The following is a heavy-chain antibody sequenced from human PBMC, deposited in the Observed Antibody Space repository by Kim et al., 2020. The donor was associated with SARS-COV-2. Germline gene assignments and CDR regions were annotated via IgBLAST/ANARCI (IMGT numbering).Heavy chain of an antibody. CDR2: I. Sequence: IYYADSVKGRFTISRDNAKNSLYLQMNSLRAEDTAVYYCAREGIRGYFDYWGQGTLVTVSS. J-gene: IGHJ4*02. D-gene: IGHD3-10*01. CDR3: AREGIRGYFDY. V-gene: IGHV3-21*01.